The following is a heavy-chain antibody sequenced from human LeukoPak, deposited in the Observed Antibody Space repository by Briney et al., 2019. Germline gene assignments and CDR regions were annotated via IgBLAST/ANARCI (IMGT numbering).Heavy chain of an antibody. CDR2: ISGSGQTT. CDR3: AKDPALVGATHPYYFDY. Sequence: PGASLRLSCAASGFAFSNYHMSWVRQAPGKGLEWVSSISGSGQTTYYADSVKGRFTISRDNSKNTLYLLMNSLRAEDTAIYYCAKDPALVGATHPYYFDYWGQGTLVTVSS. D-gene: IGHD1-26*01. V-gene: IGHV3-23*01. J-gene: IGHJ4*02. CDR1: GFAFSNYH.